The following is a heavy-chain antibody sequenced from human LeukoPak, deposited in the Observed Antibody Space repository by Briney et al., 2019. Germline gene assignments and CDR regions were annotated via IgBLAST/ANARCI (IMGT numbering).Heavy chain of an antibody. CDR3: ARDLRRELRWGPPAPNWFDP. CDR1: GFTFSDYY. CDR2: ISSSGSTI. V-gene: IGHV3-11*01. D-gene: IGHD1-26*01. Sequence: GGSLRLSCAASGFTFSDYYMSWIRQAPGKGLEWVSYISSSGSTIYYADSVKGRFTISRDNAKNSLYLQMNSLRAEDTAVYYCARDLRRELRWGPPAPNWFDPWGQGTLVTVSS. J-gene: IGHJ5*02.